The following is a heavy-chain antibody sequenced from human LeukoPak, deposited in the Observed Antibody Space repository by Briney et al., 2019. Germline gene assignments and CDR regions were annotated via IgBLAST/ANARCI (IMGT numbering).Heavy chain of an antibody. CDR2: ISGSGGST. CDR1: GFTFSSYD. Sequence: GGTLRLSCAASGFTFSSYDMSWVRQAPGKGLEGVSAISGSGGSTHYADSVKRRFTISRDNSKNTLYLQMNSLRAEDTAVYYCANQIDYDFWSGYYGYWGQGTLVTVSS. J-gene: IGHJ4*02. CDR3: ANQIDYDFWSGYYGY. V-gene: IGHV3-23*01. D-gene: IGHD3-3*01.